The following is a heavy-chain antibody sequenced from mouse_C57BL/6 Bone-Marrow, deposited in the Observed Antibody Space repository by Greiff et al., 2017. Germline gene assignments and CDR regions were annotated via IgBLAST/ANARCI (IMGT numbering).Heavy chain of an antibody. CDR3: ARRGSRSSWYFDV. J-gene: IGHJ1*03. CDR1: GYAFSSYW. D-gene: IGHD1-1*01. V-gene: IGHV1-80*01. Sequence: QVQLQQSGAELVKPGASVKISCKASGYAFSSYWMNWVKQRPGKGLEWIGQIYPGDGDTNYNGKFKGKATLTADKSSSTAYMQLSSLTSEDSAVYFCARRGSRSSWYFDVWGTGTTVTVSS. CDR2: IYPGDGDT.